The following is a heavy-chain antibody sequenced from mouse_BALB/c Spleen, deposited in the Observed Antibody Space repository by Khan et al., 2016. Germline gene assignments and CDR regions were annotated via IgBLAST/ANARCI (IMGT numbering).Heavy chain of an antibody. D-gene: IGHD1-2*01. V-gene: IGHV1-69*02. CDR3: SRAITTIGSYYSGMDY. CDR2: IYPSDTHA. Sequence: QVQLKQSGAELVRPGASVKLSCKASGYTFTNYWINWVKQRPGQGLEWIGNIYPSDTHANYNQKFKDKASLTVDRSSSTAYLHLISPTSEDSAVYYCSRAITTIGSYYSGMDYWGQGTSVTVSS. CDR1: GYTFTNYW. J-gene: IGHJ4*01.